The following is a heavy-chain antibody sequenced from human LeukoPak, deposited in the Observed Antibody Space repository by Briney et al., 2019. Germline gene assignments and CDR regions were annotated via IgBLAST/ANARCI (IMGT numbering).Heavy chain of an antibody. D-gene: IGHD2-2*01. CDR1: GGSFSGYY. CDR3: ARGGGIVVVNGCAFDI. CDR2: INHSGST. V-gene: IGHV4-34*01. Sequence: PSETLSLTCAVYGGSFSGYYWSWIRQPPGKGLEWIGEINHSGSTNYHPSLKSRVTISVDTSKNQFSLKLSSVTAADAAVYYCARGGGIVVVNGCAFDIWGQGTMVTVSS. J-gene: IGHJ3*02.